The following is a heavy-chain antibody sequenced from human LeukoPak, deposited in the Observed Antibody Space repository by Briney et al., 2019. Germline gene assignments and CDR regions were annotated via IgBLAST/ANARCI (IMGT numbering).Heavy chain of an antibody. V-gene: IGHV3-7*01. CDR3: ARRALRYCSSTSCPAQYYGVDV. Sequence: PGGSLRLSCAASGFIFSSYWMSWVRQAPGKGLEGVANIKEDGSENYYVDSVKGRFTISRDNAKNSLYLQTNSLRAEDTAVYYCARRALRYCSSTSCPAQYYGVDVWGKGTTVTVSS. CDR1: GFIFSSYW. J-gene: IGHJ6*04. D-gene: IGHD2-2*01. CDR2: IKEDGSEN.